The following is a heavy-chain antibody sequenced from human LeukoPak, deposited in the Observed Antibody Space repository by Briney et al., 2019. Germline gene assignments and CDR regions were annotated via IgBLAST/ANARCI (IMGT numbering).Heavy chain of an antibody. CDR1: GFSFWAYA. V-gene: IGHV3-30*04. Sequence: GGSLRLSCAASGFSFWAYAMHWVRQAPGKGLEWVGVISYNGSHKYYADSVKGRFTISRDNSKNTLYLQMNSLRADDTSTYFCARRIETPTTGALDVWGQGTRVIVSS. D-gene: IGHD1-26*01. CDR2: ISYNGSHK. CDR3: ARRIETPTTGALDV. J-gene: IGHJ3*01.